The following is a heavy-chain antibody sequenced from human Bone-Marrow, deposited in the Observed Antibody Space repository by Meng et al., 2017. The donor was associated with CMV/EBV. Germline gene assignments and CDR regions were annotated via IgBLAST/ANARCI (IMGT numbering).Heavy chain of an antibody. Sequence: ASVQVSCKASGYTFTRYYMHWVRQAPGQGLEWMGIINPSGGSTYYAQKFQGRVTMTRDTTTSTVYMELSSLRSEDTAVYYCAGGPPDSGWYSGDYWGQGTLVTVSS. V-gene: IGHV1-46*01. D-gene: IGHD6-19*01. J-gene: IGHJ4*02. CDR1: GYTFTRYY. CDR3: AGGPPDSGWYSGDY. CDR2: INPSGGST.